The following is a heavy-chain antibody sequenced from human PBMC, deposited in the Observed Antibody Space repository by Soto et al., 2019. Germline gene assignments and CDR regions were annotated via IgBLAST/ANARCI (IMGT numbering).Heavy chain of an antibody. CDR2: IYPGDSDT. CDR1: GYSFTSHW. V-gene: IGHV5-51*01. Sequence: EESLKISCTGSGYSFTSHWIGWVRQMPGKGLEWMAIIYPGDSDTRYSPSFEGQVTISADKSISTAYLRWSSLKASDTAMYYCARRDSIGYYSDYWGQGNPV. J-gene: IGHJ4*02. D-gene: IGHD3-22*01. CDR3: ARRDSIGYYSDY.